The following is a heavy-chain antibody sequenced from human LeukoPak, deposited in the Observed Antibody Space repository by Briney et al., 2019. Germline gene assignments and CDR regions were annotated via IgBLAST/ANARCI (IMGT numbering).Heavy chain of an antibody. Sequence: ASVKVSCKASGYTFTSYGISWVRQAPGQGLEWMGWISAYNGNTNYAQKLQGRVTMTTDTSTSTAYMELRSLRSDDTAVYYCARVREIVVANFWFDPWGQGTLVTVSS. CDR1: GYTFTSYG. CDR3: ARVREIVVANFWFDP. CDR2: ISAYNGNT. D-gene: IGHD2-15*01. V-gene: IGHV1-18*01. J-gene: IGHJ5*02.